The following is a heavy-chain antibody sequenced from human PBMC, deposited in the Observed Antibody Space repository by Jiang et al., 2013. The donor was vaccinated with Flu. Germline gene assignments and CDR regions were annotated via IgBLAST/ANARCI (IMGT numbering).Heavy chain of an antibody. Sequence: SGAEVKKPGSSVKVSCKASGGTFSSYAISWVRQAPGQGLEWMGGIIPIFGTANYAQKFQGRVTITADESTSTAYMELSSLRSEDTAVYYCARREVAYYYDSSGYYNWFDPWGQGTLVTVSS. J-gene: IGHJ5*02. CDR3: ARREVAYYYDSSGYYNWFDP. CDR2: IIPIFGTA. D-gene: IGHD3-22*01. V-gene: IGHV1-69*01. CDR1: GGTFSSYA.